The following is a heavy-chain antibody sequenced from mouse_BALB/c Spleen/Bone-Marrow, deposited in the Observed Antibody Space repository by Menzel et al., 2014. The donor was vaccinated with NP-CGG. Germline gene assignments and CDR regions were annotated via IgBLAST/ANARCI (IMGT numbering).Heavy chain of an antibody. Sequence: EVKLMESGAELVKPGASVKLSCTASGFNIKDTYMHWVKQRPEQGLEWNGRIDPANGNTKYDPKFQGKATITADTSSNTAYLQLSSLTSEDTAVYYCASYYYGSSSFAYWGQGTLVTVSA. V-gene: IGHV14-3*02. CDR3: ASYYYGSSSFAY. D-gene: IGHD1-1*01. J-gene: IGHJ3*01. CDR1: GFNIKDTY. CDR2: IDPANGNT.